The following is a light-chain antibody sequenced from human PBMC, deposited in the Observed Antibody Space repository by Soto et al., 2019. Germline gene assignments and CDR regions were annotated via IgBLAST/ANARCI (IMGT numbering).Light chain of an antibody. V-gene: IGKV3-15*01. CDR2: GAS. CDR3: QQYNNWPPWT. Sequence: EIVMTQSPATLSVSPGERATLSCRASQSVSSNLAGYPQKPGQAPRLLIYGASTRATGIPARFSGSGSGTEFTLTISSLQSEYFSLYYCQQYNNWPPWTFGQGTKVEIK. J-gene: IGKJ1*01. CDR1: QSVSSN.